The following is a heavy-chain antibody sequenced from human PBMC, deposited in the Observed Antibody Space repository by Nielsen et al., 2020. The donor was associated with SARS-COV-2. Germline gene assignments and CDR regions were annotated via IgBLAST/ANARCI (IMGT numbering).Heavy chain of an antibody. CDR2: IYYSGST. J-gene: IGHJ4*02. CDR1: GGSISSGGYY. D-gene: IGHD3-10*01. V-gene: IGHV4-31*03. CDR3: ARDGIGVKTNLWFGELL. Sequence: SETLSLTCTVSGGSISSGGYYWSWIRQHPGKGLEWIGYIYYSGSTYNNPSLKSRVTISVDTSKNQFSLKLSSVTAADTAVYYCARDGIGVKTNLWFGELLWGQGTLVTVSS.